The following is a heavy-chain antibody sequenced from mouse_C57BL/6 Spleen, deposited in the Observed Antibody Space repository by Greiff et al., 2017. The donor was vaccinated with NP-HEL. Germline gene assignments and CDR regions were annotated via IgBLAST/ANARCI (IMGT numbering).Heavy chain of an antibody. CDR3: ARLGGNYPFAY. D-gene: IGHD2-1*01. CDR2: INPNNGGT. Sequence: EVKLQQSGPELVKPGASVKIPCKASGYTFTDYNMDWVKQSHGKSLEWIGDINPNNGGTIYNQKFKGKATLTVDKSSSTAYMELRSLTSEDTAVYYCARLGGNYPFAYWGQGTLVTVSA. J-gene: IGHJ3*01. CDR1: GYTFTDYN. V-gene: IGHV1-18*01.